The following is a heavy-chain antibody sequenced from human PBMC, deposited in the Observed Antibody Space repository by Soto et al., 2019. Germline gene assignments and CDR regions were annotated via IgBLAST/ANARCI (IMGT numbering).Heavy chain of an antibody. D-gene: IGHD6-6*01. Sequence: ASVKVSCKPSGYTFSNYGVNWVRQAPGQGLEWMGWISADSGDTKYAQRFQGRVTMTTDTSTRTADMELRSLRFDDTAVYYCARGSRYSSSSDLTDWGQGTLVTVSS. CDR2: ISADSGDT. CDR3: ARGSRYSSSSDLTD. J-gene: IGHJ4*02. V-gene: IGHV1-18*04. CDR1: GYTFSNYG.